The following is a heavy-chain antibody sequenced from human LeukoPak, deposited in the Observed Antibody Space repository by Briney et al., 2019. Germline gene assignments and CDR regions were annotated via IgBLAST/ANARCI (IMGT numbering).Heavy chain of an antibody. J-gene: IGHJ4*02. D-gene: IGHD2-2*03. CDR1: GYTFTGYY. CDR2: INPNSDGT. CDR3: AREPLAIGKYYYDY. Sequence: ASVKVSCKASGYTFTGYYMHWVRQAPGQGLEWMGRINPNSDGTNYAQKFQGRVTMTRDTSISTAYMELSRLRSDDTAVYHCAREPLAIGKYYYDYWGQGTLVTVSS. V-gene: IGHV1-2*06.